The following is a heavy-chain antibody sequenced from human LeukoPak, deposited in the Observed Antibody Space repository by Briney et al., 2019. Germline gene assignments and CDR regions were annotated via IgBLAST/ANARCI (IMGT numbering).Heavy chain of an antibody. Sequence: GGSLRLSCAASGFTFSSYWMSWVRQAPGKWLEWVANIKQDGSEKYYVDSVKGRFTISRDNAKNSLYLQMNSLRAEDTAVYYCARVPYVKVYYDRRWEFQHWGQGTLVTVSS. V-gene: IGHV3-7*01. CDR3: ARVPYVKVYYDRRWEFQH. D-gene: IGHD1-26*01. CDR2: IKQDGSEK. J-gene: IGHJ1*01. CDR1: GFTFSSYW.